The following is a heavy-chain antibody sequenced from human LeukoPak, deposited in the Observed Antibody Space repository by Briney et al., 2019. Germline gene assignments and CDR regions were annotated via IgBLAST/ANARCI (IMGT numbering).Heavy chain of an antibody. D-gene: IGHD3-10*01. V-gene: IGHV4-31*03. CDR2: IYYSGST. Sequence: PSETLSLTCTVSGGSISSGGYYWSWIRQHPGKGLEWIGYIYYSGSTYYNPSLKSRVTISVDTSKNQFSLKLGSVTAADTAVYYCARGTGYGSRSHTFDYWGQGTLVTVSS. J-gene: IGHJ4*02. CDR3: ARGTGYGSRSHTFDY. CDR1: GGSISSGGYY.